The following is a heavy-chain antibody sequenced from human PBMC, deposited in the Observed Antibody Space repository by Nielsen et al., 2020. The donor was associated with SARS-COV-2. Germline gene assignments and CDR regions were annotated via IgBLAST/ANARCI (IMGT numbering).Heavy chain of an antibody. V-gene: IGHV1-18*01. CDR2: ISAYNGNT. CDR3: ASSVGAYYYYGMDV. D-gene: IGHD3-16*01. Sequence: ASVKVSCKASGYTFTNFGISWVRQAPGQGLEWLGWISAYNGNTNYAQKFQGRVTMTRNTSISTAYMELSSLRSEDTAVYYCASSVGAYYYYGMDVWGQGTTVTVSS. CDR1: GYTFTNFG. J-gene: IGHJ6*02.